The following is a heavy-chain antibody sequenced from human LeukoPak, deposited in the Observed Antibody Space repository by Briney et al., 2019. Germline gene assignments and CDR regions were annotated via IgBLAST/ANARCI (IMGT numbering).Heavy chain of an antibody. J-gene: IGHJ4*02. V-gene: IGHV3-23*01. D-gene: IGHD3-3*01. CDR3: ARDERLLSFLK. CDR1: GFTFSSYS. Sequence: GGSLRLSCAASGFTFSSYSLNWVRQAPGKGLEWVSGITGSGGSTYYADSVKGRFTISRDNSKNTLYLQMNSLRAEDTAIYYCARDERLLSFLKWGQGTLVTVSS. CDR2: ITGSGGST.